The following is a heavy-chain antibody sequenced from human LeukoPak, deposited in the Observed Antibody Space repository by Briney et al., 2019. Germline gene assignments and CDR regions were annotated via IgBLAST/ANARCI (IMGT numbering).Heavy chain of an antibody. CDR3: ARKAQGIGIYDY. CDR1: GGSISSSSYY. CDR2: IYYSGST. V-gene: IGHV4-39*07. J-gene: IGHJ4*02. Sequence: SETLSLTCTVSGGSISSSSYYWGWIRQPPGKGLEWIGSIYYSGSTYYNPSLKSRVTISVDTSKNQFSLKLSSVTAADTAVFYCARKAQGIGIYDYWGQGTLVTVSS. D-gene: IGHD1-14*01.